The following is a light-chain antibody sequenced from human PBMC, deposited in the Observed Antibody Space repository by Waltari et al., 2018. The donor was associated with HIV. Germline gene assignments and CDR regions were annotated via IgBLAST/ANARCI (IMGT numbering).Light chain of an antibody. V-gene: IGLV2-14*01. CDR2: EV. Sequence: QSALPQPASVSGSPGQSITISGTGTSSDVGGYNYVSWYQQHPGKAPKLMIYEVSNRFSGSKSGNTASLTISGLQAEDEADYFCSSYTPSTTYYVFGTGTRITVL. CDR1: SSDVGGYNY. CDR3: SSYTPSTTYYV. J-gene: IGLJ1*01.